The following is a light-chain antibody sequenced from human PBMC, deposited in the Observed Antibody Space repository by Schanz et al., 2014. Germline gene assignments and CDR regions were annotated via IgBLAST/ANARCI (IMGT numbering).Light chain of an antibody. Sequence: QSALTQPPSASGSPGQSVTISCTGTSSNIGRYNYVSWYQQHPGKAPKLILFEVVKRPTGVPDRFSGSKSGDTASLTVSGLQAEDEADYFCCAYTTSSTYVFGTGTKLTVL. CDR3: CAYTTSSTYV. V-gene: IGLV2-8*01. J-gene: IGLJ1*01. CDR1: SSNIGRYNY. CDR2: EVV.